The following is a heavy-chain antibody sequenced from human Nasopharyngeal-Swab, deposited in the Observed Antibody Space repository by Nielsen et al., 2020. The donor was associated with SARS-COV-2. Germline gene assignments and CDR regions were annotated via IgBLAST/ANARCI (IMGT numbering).Heavy chain of an antibody. V-gene: IGHV3-21*01. J-gene: IGHJ6*02. CDR3: AGRPRYSSSWYSPYYYYGMDV. D-gene: IGHD6-13*01. CDR1: GFTFSSYS. CDR2: ISSSSSYI. Sequence: GESLKISCAASGFTFSSYSMNWVRQAPGKGLEWVSSISSSSSYIYYADSVKGRFTISRDSAKNSLYLQMNSLRAEDTAVYYCAGRPRYSSSWYSPYYYYGMDVWGQGTTVTVSS.